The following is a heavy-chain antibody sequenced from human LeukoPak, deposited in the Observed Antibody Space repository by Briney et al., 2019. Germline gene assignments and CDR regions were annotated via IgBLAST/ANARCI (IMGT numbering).Heavy chain of an antibody. Sequence: PSETLSLTCTVSGGSISTSNYYWGWIRQPPGKGLEWIGNIFYSGSTYYSPSLKSRVTISLDTSRNQFSLKVKSVSAADTAVYYCGREGVIGVAGTSFDPWGQGTLVTVSS. CDR3: GREGVIGVAGTSFDP. J-gene: IGHJ5*02. CDR1: GGSISTSNYY. D-gene: IGHD6-19*01. CDR2: IFYSGST. V-gene: IGHV4-39*07.